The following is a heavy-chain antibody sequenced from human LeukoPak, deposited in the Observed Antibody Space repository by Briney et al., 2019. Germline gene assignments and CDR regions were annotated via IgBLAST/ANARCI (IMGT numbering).Heavy chain of an antibody. Sequence: PGGSLRLSCAASGFTFSSYEMNWVRQAPGKGLEWVSYISSSGSTIYYADSVKGRFTISRDSAKNSLYLQMNSLRAEDTAVYYCASRAAAHWYFDLWGRGTLVTVSS. D-gene: IGHD6-13*01. V-gene: IGHV3-48*03. J-gene: IGHJ2*01. CDR3: ASRAAAHWYFDL. CDR1: GFTFSSYE. CDR2: ISSSGSTI.